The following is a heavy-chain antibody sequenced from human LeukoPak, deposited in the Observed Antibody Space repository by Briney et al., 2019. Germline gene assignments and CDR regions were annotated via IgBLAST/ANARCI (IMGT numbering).Heavy chain of an antibody. CDR1: GFTFSSCS. CDR2: ISSSSSYI. D-gene: IGHD2-21*02. CDR3: AKGTAYCGGDCYSGGNAFDI. V-gene: IGHV3-21*04. Sequence: GGSLRLSCAASGFTFSSCSMNWVRQAPGKGLEWVSSISSSSSYIYYADSVKGRFTISRDNAKNSLYLQMNSLRAEDTALYYCAKGTAYCGGDCYSGGNAFDIWGQGTMVTVSS. J-gene: IGHJ3*02.